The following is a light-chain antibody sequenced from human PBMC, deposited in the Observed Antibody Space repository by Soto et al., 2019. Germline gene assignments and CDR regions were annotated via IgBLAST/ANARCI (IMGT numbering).Light chain of an antibody. CDR1: KSNIGSNT. J-gene: IGLJ2*01. V-gene: IGLV1-44*01. CDR2: NND. CDR3: AVWDDNLRGPV. Sequence: QSVLTQPPSASGTPGQRVTISCSGSKSNIGSNTVNWYQQVPGSAPQLLMYNNDRRPSGVPDRFSGSKSGSSASLAISGLHSDDEGDYYCAVWDDNLRGPVFGGGTQLTVL.